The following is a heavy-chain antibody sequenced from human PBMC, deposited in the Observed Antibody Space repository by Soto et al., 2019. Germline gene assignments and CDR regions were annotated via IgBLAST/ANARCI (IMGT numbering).Heavy chain of an antibody. CDR1: GGSFSGYY. V-gene: IGHV4-34*01. D-gene: IGHD6-6*01. J-gene: IGHJ4*02. CDR3: ARDSSSNHDY. Sequence: PSETLSLTCAVYGGSFSGYYWSWIRQPPGKGLEWIGEINHSGSTNYNPSLKSRVTISVDTSKNQFSLKLSSVTAADTAVYYCARDSSSNHDYWGQGTLVTVSS. CDR2: INHSGST.